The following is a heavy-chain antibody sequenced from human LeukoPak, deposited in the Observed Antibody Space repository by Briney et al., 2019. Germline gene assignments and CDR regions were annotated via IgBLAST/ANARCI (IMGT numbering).Heavy chain of an antibody. D-gene: IGHD6-19*01. Sequence: ASVKVSCKASGYTFTSYGISWVRQAPGQGLEWMGWISTYNGNTNYAQKLQGRVTMTTDSSTSTAYMELRNLRSDDTAVYYCARDHLSSGWAHRYESNWFDPWGQGTLVTVSS. CDR1: GYTFTSYG. CDR2: ISTYNGNT. CDR3: ARDHLSSGWAHRYESNWFDP. V-gene: IGHV1-18*01. J-gene: IGHJ5*02.